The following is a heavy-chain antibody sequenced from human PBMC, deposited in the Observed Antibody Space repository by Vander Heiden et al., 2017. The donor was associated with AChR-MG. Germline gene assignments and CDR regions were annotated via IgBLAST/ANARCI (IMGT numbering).Heavy chain of an antibody. CDR3: ARQYYYDSSGYYGDFDY. J-gene: IGHJ4*02. CDR1: GGSISSSSYY. D-gene: IGHD3-22*01. CDR2: IYYSGST. Sequence: QLQLQESGPGLVKPSETLSLTCTVSGGSISSSSYYWGWIRQPPGKGLEWIGSIYYSGSTYYNPSLKSRVTISVDTSKNQFSLKLSSVTAADTAVYYCARQYYYDSSGYYGDFDYWGQGTLVTVSS. V-gene: IGHV4-39*01.